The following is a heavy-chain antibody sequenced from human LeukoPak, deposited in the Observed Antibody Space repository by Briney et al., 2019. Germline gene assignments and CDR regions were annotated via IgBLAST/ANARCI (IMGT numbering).Heavy chain of an antibody. V-gene: IGHV4-59*12. J-gene: IGHJ4*02. CDR1: GGSISSYY. D-gene: IGHD3-10*01. CDR3: ARYGSGSYYGPVY. CDR2: IYYSGST. Sequence: TSETLSLICTVSGGSISSYYWSWIRQPPGKGLEWIGYIYYSGSTNYNPSLKSRVTISVDTSKNQFSLKLSSVTAADTAVYYCARYGSGSYYGPVYWGQGTLVTVSS.